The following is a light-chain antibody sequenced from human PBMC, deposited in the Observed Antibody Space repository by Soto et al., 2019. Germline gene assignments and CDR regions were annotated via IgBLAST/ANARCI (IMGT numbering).Light chain of an antibody. Sequence: IGMTRSPATLSGSGMEVGAVACRASQSVSGHLAWYHQKPGQPPRLLIYGASSRATGIPDRFSGSGSGTDFTLTISRLEPEDFAVYYRQQYGSSLWTFGQGTKVDIK. V-gene: IGKV3-20*01. J-gene: IGKJ1*01. CDR3: QQYGSSLWT. CDR2: GAS. CDR1: QSVSGH.